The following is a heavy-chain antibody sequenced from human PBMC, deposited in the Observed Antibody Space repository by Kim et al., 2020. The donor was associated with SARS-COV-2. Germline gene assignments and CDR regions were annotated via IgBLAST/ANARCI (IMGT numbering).Heavy chain of an antibody. CDR2: SRNKANSYST. D-gene: IGHD3-10*01. CDR1: GFTFSDHY. CDR3: VRLHYYGSGNYGGYYFDY. Sequence: GGSLRLSCAASGFTFSDHYMDWVRQAPGKGLEWVGRSRNKANSYSTDYAASVKGRFTLSRDDSKNSLFLQMNSLKTEDTAVYYCVRLHYYGSGNYGGYYFDYWGQGTLVTVSS. V-gene: IGHV3-72*01. J-gene: IGHJ4*02.